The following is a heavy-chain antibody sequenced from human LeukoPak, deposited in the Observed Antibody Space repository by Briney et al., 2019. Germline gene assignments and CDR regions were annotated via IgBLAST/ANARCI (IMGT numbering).Heavy chain of an antibody. Sequence: SETLSLTCSVSDDAISTTAYYWGWVRQSPGKGLEWIGSIYYNGDTYYDPSLKSRISISIDTSKNQFSLNLNSMTAADSGVYYCARHSRFIGFGELLAFDTWGQGTRVIVSS. CDR1: DDAISTTAYY. CDR3: ARHSRFIGFGELLAFDT. V-gene: IGHV4-39*01. J-gene: IGHJ4*02. D-gene: IGHD3-10*01. CDR2: IYYNGDT.